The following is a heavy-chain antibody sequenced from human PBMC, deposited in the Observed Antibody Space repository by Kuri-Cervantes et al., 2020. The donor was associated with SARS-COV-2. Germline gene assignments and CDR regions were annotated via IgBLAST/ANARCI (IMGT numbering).Heavy chain of an antibody. CDR3: ARGGLELQPGYFRH. Sequence: GSLRLSCAVYGGSFNTYYWAWIRQPPGKGLERIGEITHRGDTIYNMSLKSRVTISVDTSKNHFSLKLNSVTAADTAVYYCARGGLELQPGYFRHWGQGTLVTVSS. D-gene: IGHD1-7*01. CDR1: GGSFNTYY. J-gene: IGHJ1*01. V-gene: IGHV4-34*01. CDR2: ITHRGDT.